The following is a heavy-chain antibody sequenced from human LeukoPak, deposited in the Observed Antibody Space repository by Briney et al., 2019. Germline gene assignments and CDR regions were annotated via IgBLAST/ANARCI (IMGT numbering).Heavy chain of an antibody. J-gene: IGHJ4*02. Sequence: SETLSLTCTVSGGSISSYYWSWIRQPPGKGLEWIGDIYYSGSTNYNPSLKSRVTISVDTSKNQFSLKLSSVTAADTAVYYCARGRGYYYGSGSYYPPKKLISFDYWGQGTLVTVSS. CDR1: GGSISSYY. CDR2: IYYSGST. CDR3: ARGRGYYYGSGSYYPPKKLISFDY. D-gene: IGHD3-10*01. V-gene: IGHV4-59*12.